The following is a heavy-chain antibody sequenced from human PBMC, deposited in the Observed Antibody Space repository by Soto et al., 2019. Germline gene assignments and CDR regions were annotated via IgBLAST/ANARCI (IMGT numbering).Heavy chain of an antibody. CDR1: GGSIISGY. Sequence: ETLSLTCTVSGGSIISGYWSWIRQPPGKGLEWIGYISYSGNTNYNPSLKSRVTMSVDTPKNQFSLRLSSVTTADTAVYYCAGLRGYAGSPIDYWGQGTLVTVSS. D-gene: IGHD2-15*01. V-gene: IGHV4-59*01. CDR3: AGLRGYAGSPIDY. J-gene: IGHJ4*02. CDR2: ISYSGNT.